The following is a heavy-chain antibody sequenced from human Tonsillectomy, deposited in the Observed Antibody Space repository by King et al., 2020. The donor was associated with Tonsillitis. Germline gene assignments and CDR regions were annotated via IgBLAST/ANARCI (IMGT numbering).Heavy chain of an antibody. CDR2: IYPGDSDT. D-gene: IGHD3-22*01. Sequence: EVQLVESGAEVKKPGESLKISCKGSGYSFTNYWIVWVRQMPGKGLEWMGIIYPGDSDTRYSPSFQGQVTISADKSISTAYLQWSSLKASDTAMYYCARLTYDSSGYYSGGRPRSWFDPWGQGTLVTVSS. J-gene: IGHJ5*02. CDR1: GYSFTNYW. V-gene: IGHV5-51*01. CDR3: ARLTYDSSGYYSGGRPRSWFDP.